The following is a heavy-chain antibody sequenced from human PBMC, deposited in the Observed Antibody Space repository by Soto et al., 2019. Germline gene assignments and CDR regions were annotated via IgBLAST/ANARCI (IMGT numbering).Heavy chain of an antibody. CDR3: ARDRPFRSGDVDY. Sequence: ASVKVSCKASGYTFTSSYMHWVRQAPGQELGWMGRINPNSGGTNYAQKFQGRVTMTRDTSTSTAYMELRSLRSDDTAVYYCARDRPFRSGDVDYWGQGTLVTVSS. J-gene: IGHJ4*02. CDR1: GYTFTSSY. CDR2: INPNSGGT. D-gene: IGHD1-26*01. V-gene: IGHV1-2*06.